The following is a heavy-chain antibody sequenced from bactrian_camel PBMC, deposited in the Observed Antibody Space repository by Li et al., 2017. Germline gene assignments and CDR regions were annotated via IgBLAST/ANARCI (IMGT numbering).Heavy chain of an antibody. CDR1: GSIVGANS. Sequence: DVQLVESGGGSVQAGGSLRLSCSASGSIVGANSVAWFRQVPGKAGEGVACISENDNINYADSVKGRFTISKDKAKNTLYLQMDDLKPEDTAMYYCAAEIQSSGLCRVWLLGDFGYRGRGTQVTVS. CDR2: ISENDNI. CDR3: AAEIQSSGLCRVWLLGDFGY. D-gene: IGHD2*01. J-gene: IGHJ6*01. V-gene: IGHV3S66*01.